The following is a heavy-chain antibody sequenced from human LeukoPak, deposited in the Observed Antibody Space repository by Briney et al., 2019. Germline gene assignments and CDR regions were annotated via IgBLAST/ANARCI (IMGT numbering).Heavy chain of an antibody. CDR1: GGSISSSTYY. CDR3: ARNGSVTVTGTKFNYFDY. J-gene: IGHJ4*02. CDR2: IYYSGST. V-gene: IGHV4-39*01. D-gene: IGHD4-17*01. Sequence: PSETLSLTCTVSGGSISSSTYYWGWIRQPPGKALEWIGSIYYSGSTHYNPSLKSRLTISVDTSKNQFSLKVTAVTAADTAVYFWARNGSVTVTGTKFNYFDYWGQGTLVTVSS.